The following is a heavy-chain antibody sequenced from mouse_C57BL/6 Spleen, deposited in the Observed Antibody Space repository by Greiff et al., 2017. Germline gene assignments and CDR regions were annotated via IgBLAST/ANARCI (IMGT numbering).Heavy chain of an antibody. Sequence: EVQLQQSGPELVKPGASVKISCKASGYTFTDYYMNWVKQSHGKSLEWIGDINPNNGGTSYNQKFKGKATLTVDKSSSTAYMELRSLTSEDSAVYYCARRGELLGRGFAMDYWGQGTSVTVSS. CDR3: ARRGELLGRGFAMDY. CDR2: INPNNGGT. J-gene: IGHJ4*01. D-gene: IGHD4-1*01. CDR1: GYTFTDYY. V-gene: IGHV1-26*01.